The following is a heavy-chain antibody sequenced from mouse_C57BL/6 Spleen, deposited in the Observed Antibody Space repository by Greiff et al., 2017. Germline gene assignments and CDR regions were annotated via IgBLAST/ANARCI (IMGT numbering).Heavy chain of an antibody. V-gene: IGHV5-9*01. D-gene: IGHD2-4*01. Sequence: EVKLVESGGGLVKPGGSLKLSCAASGFTFSSYTMSWVRQTPEKRLEWVATISGGGGNTYYPDSVKGRFTIYRDNAKNTLYLQMSSLRSEDTALYYCARVYYDYDLFDYWGQGTTLTVSS. CDR1: GFTFSSYT. CDR3: ARVYYDYDLFDY. CDR2: ISGGGGNT. J-gene: IGHJ2*01.